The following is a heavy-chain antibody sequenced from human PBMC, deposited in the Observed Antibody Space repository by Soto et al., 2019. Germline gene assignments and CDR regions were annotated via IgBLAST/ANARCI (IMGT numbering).Heavy chain of an antibody. D-gene: IGHD6-19*01. V-gene: IGHV4-4*07. CDR3: ARAVSGGWYITDYFDY. Sequence: SETLSLTGTVSGGSISSYYWSWIRQPAGKGLEWIGRIYTSGSTNYNPSLKSRVTMSVDTSKNQFSLKLSSVTAADTAVYYCARAVSGGWYITDYFDYWGQGTLVTVSS. CDR2: IYTSGST. J-gene: IGHJ4*02. CDR1: GGSISSYY.